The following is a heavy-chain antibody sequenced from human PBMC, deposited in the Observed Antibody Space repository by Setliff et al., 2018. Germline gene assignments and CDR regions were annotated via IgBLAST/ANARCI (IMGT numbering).Heavy chain of an antibody. D-gene: IGHD2-21*02. CDR2: IGHTGSI. CDR3: ARDLGHGGDSDY. CDR1: GYSISSGYI. Sequence: KPSETLSLTCTVSGYSISSGYIWGWIRQPPGKGLEWVGNIGHTGSINYNPSLKSRLTISRDTSKNQVSLKLNSVTATDTAVYYCARDLGHGGDSDYWGHGTLVTVSS. V-gene: IGHV4-38-2*02. J-gene: IGHJ4*01.